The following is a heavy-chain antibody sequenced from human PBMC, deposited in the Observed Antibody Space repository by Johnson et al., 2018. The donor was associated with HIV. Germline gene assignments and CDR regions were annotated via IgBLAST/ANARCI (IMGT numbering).Heavy chain of an antibody. CDR2: ISWNSGSI. V-gene: IGHV3-9*01. Sequence: VQLVESGGGLVQPGRSLRLSCAASGFTFDDYAMHWVRQAPGKGLEWVSGISWNSGSIGYADSVKGRFTISRDNSKNTMHLQMNTLRAEDTALYYCARDRAGGGYNYGAFDIWGQGTMVTVSS. D-gene: IGHD5-24*01. CDR1: GFTFDDYA. CDR3: ARDRAGGGYNYGAFDI. J-gene: IGHJ3*02.